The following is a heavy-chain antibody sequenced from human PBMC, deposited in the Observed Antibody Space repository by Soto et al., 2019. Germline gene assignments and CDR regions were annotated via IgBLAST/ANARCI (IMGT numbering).Heavy chain of an antibody. CDR3: ARVLRHRYNTFDY. Sequence: GASVKVSCKASGYTFTSYGISWVRQAPGQGIEWMGIINPSGGSTSYAQKFQGRVTMTRDTSTSTVYMELGSLRSEDTAVYYCARVLRHRYNTFDYSGQGPLVTVSS. CDR1: GYTFTSYG. D-gene: IGHD1-1*01. V-gene: IGHV1-46*01. CDR2: INPSGGST. J-gene: IGHJ4*02.